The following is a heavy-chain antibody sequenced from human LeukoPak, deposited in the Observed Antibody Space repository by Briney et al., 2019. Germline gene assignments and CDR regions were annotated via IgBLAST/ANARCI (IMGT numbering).Heavy chain of an antibody. CDR1: GFTFSSYW. Sequence: PGGSLILSCATSGFTFSSYWMTWVRQAPGKGLEWVINIKEDGTDQSSVDSVKGRFIISRDNAKNLLYLQMNSLRPDDTAVYYCARDVPNGFFDYWGQGTLVTVSS. J-gene: IGHJ4*02. CDR2: IKEDGTDQ. D-gene: IGHD2-8*01. V-gene: IGHV3-7*01. CDR3: ARDVPNGFFDY.